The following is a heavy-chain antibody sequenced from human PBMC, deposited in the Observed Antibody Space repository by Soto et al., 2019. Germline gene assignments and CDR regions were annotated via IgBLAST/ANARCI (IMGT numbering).Heavy chain of an antibody. CDR1: GYAFRNYG. Sequence: QVQLVQSGAELRKPGASVKVSCKTSGYAFRNYGISWVRQAPGQGLEWMGWINTYNSYTHSAKKFXGRVIMTIESSTSSAFLEVRNLRSDDTAVYYCAQNITSRIDSWGQGTLVTVSS. CDR2: INTYNSYT. D-gene: IGHD2-2*01. V-gene: IGHV1-18*01. CDR3: AQNITSRIDS. J-gene: IGHJ5*01.